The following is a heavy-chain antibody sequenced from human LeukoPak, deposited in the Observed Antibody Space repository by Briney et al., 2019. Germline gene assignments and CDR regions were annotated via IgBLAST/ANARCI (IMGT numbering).Heavy chain of an antibody. J-gene: IGHJ4*02. CDR1: GFTFSSYS. CDR2: ISSSSSYI. CDR3: ARGLGIAAAGTVRY. V-gene: IGHV3-21*01. D-gene: IGHD6-13*01. Sequence: GGSLRLSCAASGFTFSSYSMNWVRQAPGKGLEWVSSISSSSSYIYYADSVKGRFTISRDNAKNSLYLQMNSLRAEDTAVYYCARGLGIAAAGTVRYWGQGTLVTVSS.